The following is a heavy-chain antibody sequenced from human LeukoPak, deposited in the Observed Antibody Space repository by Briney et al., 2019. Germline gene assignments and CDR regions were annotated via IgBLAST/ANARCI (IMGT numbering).Heavy chain of an antibody. CDR1: GYTFSTYS. CDR2: VSSSGSAI. V-gene: IGHV3-48*02. J-gene: IGHJ6*02. Sequence: GGFLRLSCAVSGYTFSTYSENWVRQAPGKGLEWVSYVSSSGSAIYYADSVKGRFTISRDNAKNSLYLQMNSLRDEDTAVYYCARGFCGGASPCGMDVWGQGTTVTVSS. CDR3: ARGFCGGASPCGMDV. D-gene: IGHD2-21*01.